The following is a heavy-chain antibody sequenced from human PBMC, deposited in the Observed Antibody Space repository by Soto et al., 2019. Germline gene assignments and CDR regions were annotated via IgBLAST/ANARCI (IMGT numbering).Heavy chain of an antibody. V-gene: IGHV5-10-1*01. CDR2: IDPSDSYT. Sequence: GASLKISCKGSGYSFTSYWISWVRQMPGKGLEWMGRIDPSDSYTNYSPSFQGHVTISADKSISTAYLQWSSLKASDTAMYYCARLDVVVPAALTYYYYYGMDVWGQGTTVTVSS. CDR1: GYSFTSYW. D-gene: IGHD2-2*01. J-gene: IGHJ6*02. CDR3: ARLDVVVPAALTYYYYYGMDV.